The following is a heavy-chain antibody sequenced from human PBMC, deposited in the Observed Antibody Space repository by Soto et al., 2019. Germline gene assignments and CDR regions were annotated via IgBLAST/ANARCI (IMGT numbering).Heavy chain of an antibody. CDR2: INPNSGGT. D-gene: IGHD1-26*01. CDR1: GYTFTGYY. V-gene: IGHV1-2*04. CDR3: ARGSAKWELRPHFDY. J-gene: IGHJ4*02. Sequence: QVQLVQSGAEVKKPGASVKVSCKASGYTFTGYYMHWVRQAPGQGLEWMGWINPNSGGTNYAQKFQGWVTMTRDTSISTAYMELSRLRSDDTAVYYCARGSAKWELRPHFDYWGQGTLVTVSS.